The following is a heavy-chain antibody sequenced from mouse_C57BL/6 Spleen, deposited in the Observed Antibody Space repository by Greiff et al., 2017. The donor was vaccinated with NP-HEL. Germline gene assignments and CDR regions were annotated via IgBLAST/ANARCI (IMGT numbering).Heavy chain of an antibody. CDR3: ARGDSSGYWYFDV. D-gene: IGHD3-2*02. CDR2: ISYDGST. V-gene: IGHV3-6*01. Sequence: DVQLQESGPGLVKPSQSLSLTCSVTGYSITSGYYRNWIRQFPGNKLEWMGYISYDGSTNYNPSLKNRISITRDTSKNQFFLKLNSVTTEDTATYYCARGDSSGYWYFDVWGTGTTVTVSS. J-gene: IGHJ1*03. CDR1: GYSITSGYY.